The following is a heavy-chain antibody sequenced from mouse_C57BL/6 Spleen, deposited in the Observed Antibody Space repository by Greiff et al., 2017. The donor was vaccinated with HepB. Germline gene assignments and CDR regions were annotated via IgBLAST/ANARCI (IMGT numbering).Heavy chain of an antibody. J-gene: IGHJ4*01. CDR1: GFTFSNYW. V-gene: IGHV6-3*01. CDR3: TGLFITTVVAGAMDY. D-gene: IGHD1-1*01. CDR2: IRLKSDNYAT. Sequence: EVQLQESGGGLVQPGGSMKLSCVASGFTFSNYWMNWVRQSPEKGLEWVAQIRLKSDNYATHYAESVKGRFTISRDDSKSSVYLQMNNLRAEDTGIYYCTGLFITTVVAGAMDYWGQGTSVTVSS.